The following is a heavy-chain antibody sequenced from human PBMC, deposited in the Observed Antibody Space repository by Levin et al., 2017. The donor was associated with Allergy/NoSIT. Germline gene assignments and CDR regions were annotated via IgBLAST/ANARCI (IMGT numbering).Heavy chain of an antibody. J-gene: IGHJ4*02. CDR2: IWYDGSNK. V-gene: IGHV3-33*01. CDR1: GFTFSSYG. D-gene: IGHD5-12*01. CDR3: ARDPYSGYDSPPDY. Sequence: PGGSLRLSCAASGFTFSSYGMHWVRQAPGKGLEWVAVIWYDGSNKFYADSVKGRFTISRDNSKNTLYLQMNSLRAEDTAVYYCARDPYSGYDSPPDYWGQGTLVTVSS.